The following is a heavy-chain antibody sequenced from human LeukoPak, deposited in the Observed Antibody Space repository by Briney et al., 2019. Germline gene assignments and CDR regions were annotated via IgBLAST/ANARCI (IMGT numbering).Heavy chain of an antibody. V-gene: IGHV3-21*01. Sequence: PGGSLRLSCAASGFTFSSYSMNWVRQAPGKGLEWVSSISSSSSYIYYADSVKGRFTISRDNAKNSLYLQMNGLRAEDTAVYYCARGGDCSSTSCLSGVDVWGKGTTVTVSS. J-gene: IGHJ6*04. CDR1: GFTFSSYS. CDR3: ARGGDCSSTSCLSGVDV. CDR2: ISSSSSYI. D-gene: IGHD2-2*01.